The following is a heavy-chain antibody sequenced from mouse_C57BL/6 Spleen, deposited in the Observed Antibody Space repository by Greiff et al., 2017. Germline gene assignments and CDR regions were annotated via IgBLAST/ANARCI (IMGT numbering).Heavy chain of an antibody. CDR3: AGAVGDYAWLAY. CDR2: IYPGSGST. J-gene: IGHJ3*01. CDR1: GYTFTSYW. D-gene: IGHD2-4*01. Sequence: QVQLKEPGAELVKPGASVKMSCKASGYTFTSYWITWVKQRPGHGLEWIGDIYPGSGSTNYNEKFKSKATLTVDTSSSTAYVQLSSLTSADSAVYYCAGAVGDYAWLAYWGQGTLVTVSA. V-gene: IGHV1-55*01.